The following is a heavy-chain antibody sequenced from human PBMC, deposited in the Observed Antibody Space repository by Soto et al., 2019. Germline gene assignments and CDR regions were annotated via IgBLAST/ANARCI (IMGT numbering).Heavy chain of an antibody. CDR2: INSDGSTA. Sequence: QPGGSLRLSCAASGFTFSDYWMAWARQAPGKGLFWVSRINSDGSTAHYAESVKGRFTISRDNAKNTLWLQVNSLRDDDTAVYYCGRERWGLLDIWGQGAMVTVSS. CDR1: GFTFSDYW. V-gene: IGHV3-74*01. CDR3: GRERWGLLDI. D-gene: IGHD7-27*01. J-gene: IGHJ3*02.